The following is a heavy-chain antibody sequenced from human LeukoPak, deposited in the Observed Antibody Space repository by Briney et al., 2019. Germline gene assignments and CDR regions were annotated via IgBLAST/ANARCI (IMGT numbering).Heavy chain of an antibody. CDR3: ARSDSSGWYGFDY. J-gene: IGHJ4*02. D-gene: IGHD6-19*01. Sequence: PGGSLRLSCAASGFTFSSYWMHWVRQAPGKGLVWVSRINSDGSSTSYADSVKGRFTISRDNAKNTLYLQMNSLRAEDTAVHYCARSDSSGWYGFDYWGQGTLVTVSS. V-gene: IGHV3-74*01. CDR2: INSDGSST. CDR1: GFTFSSYW.